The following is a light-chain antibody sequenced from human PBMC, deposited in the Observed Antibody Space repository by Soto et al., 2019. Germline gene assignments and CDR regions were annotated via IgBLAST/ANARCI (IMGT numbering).Light chain of an antibody. CDR3: ATWDDSRKGV. J-gene: IGLJ1*01. CDR1: SSNIESHP. CDR2: TNN. V-gene: IGLV1-44*01. Sequence: QSAVTQPPSASGTPGQRITISCSGSSSNIESHPVNWFQQVPGAAPKLLIKTNNQRPSGVPDRFSGSKSGASASLAISGLQPEDEATYYCATWDDSRKGVFGTGTKLTVL.